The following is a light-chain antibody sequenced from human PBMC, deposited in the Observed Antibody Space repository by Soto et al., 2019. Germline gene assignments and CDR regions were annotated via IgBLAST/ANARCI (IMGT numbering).Light chain of an antibody. Sequence: DIQMTQSPSSVSASLGDKVTITCRASQDINSWLGWYQQKPGLAPKLLIYTVSNLQGGVPSRFSGSRSGTDFTLTISSLQPEDFATYFRQQSYSRPRTFGQGTKVDIK. J-gene: IGKJ1*01. CDR2: TVS. CDR3: QQSYSRPRT. V-gene: IGKV1-12*01. CDR1: QDINSW.